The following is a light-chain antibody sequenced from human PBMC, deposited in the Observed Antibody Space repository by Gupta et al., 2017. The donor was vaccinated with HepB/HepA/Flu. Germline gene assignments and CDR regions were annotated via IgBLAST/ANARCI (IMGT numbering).Light chain of an antibody. V-gene: IGKV3-11*01. CDR1: QNISSS. Sequence: EIVLTQSPVTLSLSPGERATLSCRASQNISSSLAWYQQKPGQTPRLLIYDTSNRATCIPVKFSGSGSGTYFTLTINSLEPEDFAVFYCQQRVNWPITFGRGTKVEIK. CDR3: QQRVNWPIT. J-gene: IGKJ4*01. CDR2: DTS.